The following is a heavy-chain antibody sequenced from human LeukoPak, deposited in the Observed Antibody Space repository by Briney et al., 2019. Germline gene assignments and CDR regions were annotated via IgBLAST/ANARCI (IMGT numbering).Heavy chain of an antibody. CDR1: GGFISSGSYY. CDR3: ARYGGYSYGYDY. CDR2: IYTSGST. V-gene: IGHV4-61*02. Sequence: SQTLSLTCTVSGGFISSGSYYWSWIRQPAGKGLEWIGRIYTSGSTNYNPSLKSRVTISVDTSKNQFSLKLSSVTAADTAVYYCARYGGYSYGYDYWGQGTLVTVSS. J-gene: IGHJ4*02. D-gene: IGHD5-18*01.